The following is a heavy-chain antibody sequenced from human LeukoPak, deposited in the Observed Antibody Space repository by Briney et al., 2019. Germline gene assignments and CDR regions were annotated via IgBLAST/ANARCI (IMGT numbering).Heavy chain of an antibody. CDR3: AKGISSSSTFDAFDI. Sequence: GGSLRLSCAASGFTFSSYSMNWVRQAPGKGLEWVSSISSSSSYIYYADSVKGRFTISRDNSKNTLYLQMNSLRPDDTAVFYCAKGISSSSTFDAFDIWGQGTMVTVSS. CDR1: GFTFSSYS. CDR2: ISSSSSYI. J-gene: IGHJ3*02. V-gene: IGHV3-21*01. D-gene: IGHD2-2*01.